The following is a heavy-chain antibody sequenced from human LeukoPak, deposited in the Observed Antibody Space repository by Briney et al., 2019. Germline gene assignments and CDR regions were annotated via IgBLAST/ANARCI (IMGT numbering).Heavy chain of an antibody. J-gene: IGHJ4*02. Sequence: GGSLRLSCAASGFTFSSYWMSWVRQAPGKGLGWVANIKQDGSEKYYVDSVKGLFTISRENAKNSLYLQMNSLRAEDTAVYYCARGGLGLYCSSASCSFDYWGQGTLVTVSS. CDR3: ARGGLGLYCSSASCSFDY. D-gene: IGHD2-2*01. CDR1: GFTFSSYW. CDR2: IKQDGSEK. V-gene: IGHV3-7*01.